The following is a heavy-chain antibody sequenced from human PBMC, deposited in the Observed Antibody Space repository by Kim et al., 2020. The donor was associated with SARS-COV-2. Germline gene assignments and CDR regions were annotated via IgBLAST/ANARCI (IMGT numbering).Heavy chain of an antibody. V-gene: IGHV4-39*01. J-gene: IGHJ2*01. CDR1: GGSINSNEHY. D-gene: IGHD3-10*01. Sequence: SETLSLTCIVSGGSINSNEHYWGWIRQPPGRGLDWIGNIHYNGATSYNPSLKSRVTMSVDTSKNLFSLRLNSVTAADTALYYCARHLRGDWYFDLWGRGTLVTVSS. CDR2: IHYNGAT. CDR3: ARHLRGDWYFDL.